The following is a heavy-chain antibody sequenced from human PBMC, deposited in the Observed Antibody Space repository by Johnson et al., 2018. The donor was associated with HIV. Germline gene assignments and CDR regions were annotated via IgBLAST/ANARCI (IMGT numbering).Heavy chain of an antibody. CDR2: IYSGGST. V-gene: IGHV3-66*01. CDR1: GFAVSSNY. D-gene: IGHD6-19*01. J-gene: IGHJ3*02. Sequence: VQLVESGGGLIQPGGSLRLSCAASGFAVSSNYMSWVRQAPGKGLEWVSVIYSGGSTYYADSVKGRFTISRDNSKNTLYLQMNSLRAEDTAVYYCARVGAGHISGPDMVFDIGGQGTMVTVSS. CDR3: ARVGAGHISGPDMVFDI.